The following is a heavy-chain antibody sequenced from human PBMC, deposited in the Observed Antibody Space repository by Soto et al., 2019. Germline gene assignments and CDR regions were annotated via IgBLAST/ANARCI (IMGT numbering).Heavy chain of an antibody. D-gene: IGHD6-6*01. CDR3: AREEYSSSSGWFDP. CDR1: GFTFSSYS. Sequence: EVQLVESGGGLVKPGGSLRLSCAASGFTFSSYSMNWVRQAPGKGLEWVSSISSSSSYIYYADSVKGRFTISRDNAKNSRYLQMNSLRAEDTAVYYCAREEYSSSSGWFDPWGQGTLVTVSS. J-gene: IGHJ5*02. CDR2: ISSSSSYI. V-gene: IGHV3-21*01.